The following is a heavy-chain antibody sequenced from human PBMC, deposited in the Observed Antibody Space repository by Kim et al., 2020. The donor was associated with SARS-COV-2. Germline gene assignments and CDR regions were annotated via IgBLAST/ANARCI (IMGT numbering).Heavy chain of an antibody. V-gene: IGHV4-39*01. J-gene: IGHJ4*02. CDR3: ARTNVLRYFEGGY. D-gene: IGHD3-9*01. Sequence: SETLSLTCTVSSGSISSTGHYWGWIRQPPGKGLEWIGSIYYSGSTYYNPSLKSRVTISVDTSKNQFSLRLRSVTAADTAVYFCARTNVLRYFEGGYWGQGTLVTVSS. CDR1: SGSISSTGHY. CDR2: IYYSGST.